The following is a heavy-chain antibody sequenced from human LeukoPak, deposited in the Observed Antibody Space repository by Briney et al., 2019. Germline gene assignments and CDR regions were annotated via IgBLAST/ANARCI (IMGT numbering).Heavy chain of an antibody. D-gene: IGHD3-22*01. J-gene: IGHJ4*02. Sequence: PSETLSLTCAVYGGSFSGYYWSWIRQPPGKGLEWIGEINHSGSTNYNPSLKSRVTISVDTSKNQFSLKLSSVTAADTAVYYCARLSLSGYLDYWGQGTLVTVSS. CDR2: INHSGST. V-gene: IGHV4-34*01. CDR3: ARLSLSGYLDY. CDR1: GGSFSGYY.